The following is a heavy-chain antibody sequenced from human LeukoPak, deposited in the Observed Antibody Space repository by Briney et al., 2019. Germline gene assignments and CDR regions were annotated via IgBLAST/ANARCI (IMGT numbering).Heavy chain of an antibody. J-gene: IGHJ4*02. CDR1: GFTFSSNW. CDR2: INEDGSTT. V-gene: IGHV3-74*01. D-gene: IGHD2-15*01. CDR3: AKDKGYCSGGSCEYFDY. Sequence: GGSLRLSCAASGFTFSSNWMHWVRHAPGKGLVWVSRINEDGSTTNYADSVKGRSTIFRDNAKNTLYLQMNSLRAEDTAVYYCAKDKGYCSGGSCEYFDYWGQGTLVTVSS.